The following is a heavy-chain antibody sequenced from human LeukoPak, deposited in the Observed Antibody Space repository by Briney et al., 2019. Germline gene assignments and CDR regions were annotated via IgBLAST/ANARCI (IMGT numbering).Heavy chain of an antibody. CDR3: ARIHRRADASAHYSEDWYFDP. CDR2: IYASGST. V-gene: IGHV4-4*07. CDR1: GGSINYNY. D-gene: IGHD3-22*01. J-gene: IGHJ2*01. Sequence: SETLSLTCTVSGGSINYNYWSWIRQPAARGLEWIGRIYASGSTNYNPSLKSQVTMSVDTSNNQLSLKMTSVTAADTAVYYCARIHRRADASAHYSEDWYFDPWGRGTLFPVSS.